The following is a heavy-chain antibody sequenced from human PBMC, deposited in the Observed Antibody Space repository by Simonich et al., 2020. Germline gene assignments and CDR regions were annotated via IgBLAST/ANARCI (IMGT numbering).Heavy chain of an antibody. CDR3: ARDREVYGSGSYYNY. J-gene: IGHJ4*02. D-gene: IGHD3-10*01. CDR2: IKQDQSKK. V-gene: IGHV3-7*01. CDR1: GFTFSSYW. Sequence: EVQLVESGGGLVQPGGSLRLSCAASGFTFSSYWMSWVRQAPGKGLEWGSKIKQDQSKKYYVYSVKGRFTISRDNAKNSLYLQMNSLRAEDTAVYYCARDREVYGSGSYYNYWGQGTLVTVSS.